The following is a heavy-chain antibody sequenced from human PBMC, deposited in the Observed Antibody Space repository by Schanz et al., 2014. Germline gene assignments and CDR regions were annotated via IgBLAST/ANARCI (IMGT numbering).Heavy chain of an antibody. D-gene: IGHD3-10*01. CDR3: ARGGFGEVSYFDY. CDR1: GFTFSIYA. Sequence: VQLVESGGGLVQPGGSLRLSCSASGFTFSIYAMHWVRQAPGKGLEYVSAISHDGYSTYYADSVKGRFTISRDNSKNTLYLQMNSLRPEDAAVYYCARGGFGEVSYFDYWGQGTLVTVSS. CDR2: ISHDGYST. V-gene: IGHV3-64*04. J-gene: IGHJ4*02.